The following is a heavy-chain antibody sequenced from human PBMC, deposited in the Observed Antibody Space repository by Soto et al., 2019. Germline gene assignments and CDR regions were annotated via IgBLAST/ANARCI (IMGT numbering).Heavy chain of an antibody. Sequence: PETLSLTCTVSGYSISSYYWSLIRQPPGKGLEWIGYIYYSGSATYSPSLKRRVTISLDTSKNQFSLRLSSVTAADTAVYYCARYSGDYDAHPHFDFWGQGTLVTVSS. CDR2: IYYSGSA. J-gene: IGHJ4*02. V-gene: IGHV4-59*01. CDR3: ARYSGDYDAHPHFDF. D-gene: IGHD4-17*01. CDR1: GYSISSYY.